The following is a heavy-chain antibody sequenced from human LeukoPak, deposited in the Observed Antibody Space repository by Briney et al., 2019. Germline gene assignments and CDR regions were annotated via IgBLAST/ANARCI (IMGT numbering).Heavy chain of an antibody. CDR2: VSGSGGST. Sequence: GGSLRLSCAASGFTFSNYGMSWVRQAPGKGLEWVSAVSGSGGSTYYADSVKGRFTISRDNSKNTLYLQLNSLRAEDTAVYYCAKGWGPYCSGTTCIFDYWGQGTLVTVSS. V-gene: IGHV3-23*01. D-gene: IGHD2-2*01. CDR3: AKGWGPYCSGTTCIFDY. CDR1: GFTFSNYG. J-gene: IGHJ4*02.